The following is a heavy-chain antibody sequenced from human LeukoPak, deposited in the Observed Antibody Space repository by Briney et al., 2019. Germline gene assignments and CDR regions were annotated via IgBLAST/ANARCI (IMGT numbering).Heavy chain of an antibody. V-gene: IGHV3-30*04. CDR3: ARGALSGEMATLQSPDFDY. J-gene: IGHJ4*02. CDR2: ISYDGSNK. CDR1: GFTFSSYA. D-gene: IGHD5-24*01. Sequence: GGSLRLSCAASGFTFSSYAMHWVRQAPGKGLEGVAVISYDGSNKYYADSVKGRFTISRDNSKNTLYLQMNSLRAEDTAVYYCARGALSGEMATLQSPDFDYWGQGTLVTVSS.